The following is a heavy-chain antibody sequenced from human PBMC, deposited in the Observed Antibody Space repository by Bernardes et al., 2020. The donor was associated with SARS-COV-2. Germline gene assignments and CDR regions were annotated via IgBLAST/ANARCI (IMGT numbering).Heavy chain of an antibody. Sequence: GGSLRLYCAASGFTFSSYSMNWVRQAPGKGLEWVSSISSRSSYTNYADSVKGRFTISRDNAKNSLYLQMNSLRAEDTAVYYCARDWRIRYDFWSGYSVELFDPWGQGTLVTVSS. V-gene: IGHV3-21*01. CDR3: ARDWRIRYDFWSGYSVELFDP. D-gene: IGHD3-3*01. CDR2: ISSRSSYT. CDR1: GFTFSSYS. J-gene: IGHJ5*02.